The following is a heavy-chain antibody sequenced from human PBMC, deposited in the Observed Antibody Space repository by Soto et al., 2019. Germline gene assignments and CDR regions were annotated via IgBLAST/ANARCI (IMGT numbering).Heavy chain of an antibody. CDR3: QKDSADCSGAPCYSYFSFSGMDF. Sequence: EVQLLESGGGLVQPGESLRLSCAASGSTLSSYAMIWVRQAPGKGLEWVSSISGSGVSTYYADSVKGRFTISRDNSKDQLYLQINSLRADDTAVYYCQKDSADCSGAPCYSYFSFSGMDFWGQETTVTVSS. CDR1: GSTLSSYA. D-gene: IGHD2-15*01. V-gene: IGHV3-23*01. J-gene: IGHJ6*02. CDR2: ISGSGVST.